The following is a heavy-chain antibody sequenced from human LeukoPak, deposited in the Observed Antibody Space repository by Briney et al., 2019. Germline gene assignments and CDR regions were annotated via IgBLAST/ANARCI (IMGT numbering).Heavy chain of an antibody. CDR3: AKGWTKYCTGGNCYSPLYYFDY. CDR2: ISVSGVTT. V-gene: IGHV3-23*01. D-gene: IGHD2-15*01. Sequence: PGGSLRLSCAASGFPFSTYSMHWVRQAPGKGLEWVSGISVSGVTTHYADSVKGRFTISRDNSKNTLYLQMNSLRADDTAVYYCAKGWTKYCTGGNCYSPLYYFDYWGQGTLVTVSS. CDR1: GFPFSTYS. J-gene: IGHJ4*02.